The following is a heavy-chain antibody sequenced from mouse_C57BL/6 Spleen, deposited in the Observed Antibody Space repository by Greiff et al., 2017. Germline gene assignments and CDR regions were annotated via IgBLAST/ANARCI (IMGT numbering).Heavy chain of an antibody. V-gene: IGHV5-15*01. Sequence: EVQLVESGGGLVQPGGSLKLSCAASGFTFSDYGMAWVRQAPRKGPEWVAFISNLAYSIYYADTVTGRFPISRENAKNTLYLEMSSLRSEDTAMYYCARGDYGSSYGWAYWGQGTLVTVSA. CDR2: ISNLAYSI. CDR3: ARGDYGSSYGWAY. J-gene: IGHJ3*01. CDR1: GFTFSDYG. D-gene: IGHD1-1*01.